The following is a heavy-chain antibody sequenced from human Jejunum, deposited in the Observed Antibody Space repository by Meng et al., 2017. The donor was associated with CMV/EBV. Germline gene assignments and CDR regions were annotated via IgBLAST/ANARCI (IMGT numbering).Heavy chain of an antibody. Sequence: GYTFIDYYIFWVRQAHGQGLEWMGWINPNTGGTSYSQKFQGRVTMTRDTSISTAYMEVTRLRSDDTAVYYCARDWGAYTDYFFDYWGQGTLVTVSS. CDR1: GYTFIDYY. J-gene: IGHJ4*02. V-gene: IGHV1-2*02. CDR2: INPNTGGT. CDR3: ARDWGAYTDYFFDY. D-gene: IGHD3-16*01.